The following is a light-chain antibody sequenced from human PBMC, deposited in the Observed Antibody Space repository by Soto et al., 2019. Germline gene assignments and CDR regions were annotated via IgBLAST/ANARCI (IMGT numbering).Light chain of an antibody. Sequence: EIVLTQSPGTLSVSPGERATLSCRASQSLSNSNLAWYRQKRGQAPRLLIYVASSRAPGIPNRFSGRESGTDFALYIDRLETEDAAVYYCQQYSTSPYTFGQGTKLEIK. CDR1: QSLSNSN. J-gene: IGKJ2*01. CDR2: VAS. CDR3: QQYSTSPYT. V-gene: IGKV3-20*01.